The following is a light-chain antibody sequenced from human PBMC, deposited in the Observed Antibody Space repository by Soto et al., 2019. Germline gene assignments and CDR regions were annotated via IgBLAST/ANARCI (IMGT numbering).Light chain of an antibody. CDR1: QSGSNNY. CDR3: QQYGSSGT. V-gene: IGKV3-20*01. CDR2: GAS. Sequence: EIVLTQSPGTLSLSPGERATLSCRARQSGSNNYLAWYQQKPGQAPRLLIYGASNRATGIPDRFSGSGSGTDFTLTISRLEPEDFAVYYCQQYGSSGTFGQGTKVDIK. J-gene: IGKJ1*01.